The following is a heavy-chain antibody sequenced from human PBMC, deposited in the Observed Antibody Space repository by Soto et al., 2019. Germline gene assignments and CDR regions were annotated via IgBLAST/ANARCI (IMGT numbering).Heavy chain of an antibody. J-gene: IGHJ6*02. CDR3: ARDKRYSSSWYYYYYAMDV. Sequence: SETLSLTCAVYGGSFSGYYWSWIRQPPGKGLEWIGEINHSGSTNYNPSLKSRVTISVDTSKNQFSLKLSSVTAADTAVYYCARDKRYSSSWYYYYYAMDVWGQGTTVTVS. CDR2: INHSGST. CDR1: GGSFSGYY. V-gene: IGHV4-34*01. D-gene: IGHD6-13*01.